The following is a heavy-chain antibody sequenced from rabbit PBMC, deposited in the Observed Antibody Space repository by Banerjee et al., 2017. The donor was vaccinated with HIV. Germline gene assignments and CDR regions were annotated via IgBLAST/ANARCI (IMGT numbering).Heavy chain of an antibody. D-gene: IGHD7-1*01. V-gene: IGHV1S40*01. Sequence: QSLEESGGDLVKPGASLTLTCTASGFSFSSSYYMCWVRQAPGKGLEWIACIYGDSSGSTYYASWAKGRFTISKTSSTTVTLQMTSLTAADTATYFCARDTGGTGDGHINLWGQGTLVTDS. J-gene: IGHJ4*01. CDR1: GFSFSSSYY. CDR2: IYGDSSGST. CDR3: ARDTGGTGDGHINL.